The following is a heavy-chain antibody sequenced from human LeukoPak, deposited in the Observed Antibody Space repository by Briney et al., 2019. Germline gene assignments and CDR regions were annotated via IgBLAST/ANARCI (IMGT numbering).Heavy chain of an antibody. CDR2: IIPIFGTA. V-gene: IGHV1-69*05. CDR3: ASETISSSWAYYFDY. D-gene: IGHD6-13*01. J-gene: IGHJ4*02. Sequence: SVKVSCKASEGTFSSYAISWVRQAPGQGLEWMGGIIPIFGTANYAQKFQGRVTITTDESTSTAYMELSSLRSEDTAVYYCASETISSSWAYYFDYWGQGTLVTVSS. CDR1: EGTFSSYA.